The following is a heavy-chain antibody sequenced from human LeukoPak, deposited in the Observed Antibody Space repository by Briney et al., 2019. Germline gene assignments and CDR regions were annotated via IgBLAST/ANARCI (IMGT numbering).Heavy chain of an antibody. CDR2: ISAYNGNT. CDR1: GYTFTSYG. Sequence: ASVKVSCTASGYTFTSYGISWVRQAPGQGLEWMGWISAYNGNTNYVQKLQGRVTMTTDTSTSTAYMELRSLRSDDTAVYYCARDTRSYYASALRGGDYWGQGTLVTVSS. D-gene: IGHD1-26*01. J-gene: IGHJ4*02. V-gene: IGHV1-18*01. CDR3: ARDTRSYYASALRGGDY.